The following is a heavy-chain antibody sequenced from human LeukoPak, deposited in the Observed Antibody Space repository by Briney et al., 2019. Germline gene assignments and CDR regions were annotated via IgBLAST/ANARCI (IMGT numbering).Heavy chain of an antibody. CDR1: GGSINNYY. Sequence: SETLSLTCTVSGGSINNYYWSWIRQPPGKGLEWIGYIYYSGTTNYNPSLKSRVTISVDTSKNPFSLKLSSVTTADTAVYYCARVENTVLAYCGGDCYSAGFDYWGQGTLVTVSS. CDR2: IYYSGTT. V-gene: IGHV4-59*01. CDR3: ARVENTVLAYCGGDCYSAGFDY. D-gene: IGHD2-21*02. J-gene: IGHJ4*02.